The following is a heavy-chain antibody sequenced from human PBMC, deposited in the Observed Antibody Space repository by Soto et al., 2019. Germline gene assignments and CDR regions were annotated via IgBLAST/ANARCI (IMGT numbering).Heavy chain of an antibody. J-gene: IGHJ5*02. V-gene: IGHV1-8*01. CDR2: MDPGSGDT. CDR3: ARMESFGSLNWFDP. CDR1: GYTFTNND. D-gene: IGHD5-18*01. Sequence: ASVKVSCKASGYTFTNNDVSWVRQATGQGLEWMGWMDPGSGDTGYAQKFQGRVTMTRDISIATAYMELNSLTSEDTAIYYCARMESFGSLNWFDPWGQGTLVTVSS.